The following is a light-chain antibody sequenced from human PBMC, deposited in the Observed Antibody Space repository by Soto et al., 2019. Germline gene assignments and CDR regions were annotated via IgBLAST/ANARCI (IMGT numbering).Light chain of an antibody. CDR2: EVS. J-gene: IGLJ1*01. CDR3: SSYTRSSTSYV. Sequence: QSVLTQPASVSGSPGQSITISCTGTSIDVGGYNYVSWYQQHPGKAPKLMIYEVSNRPSRVSNRFSGSKSGNTASLTISGLQAEDEADYYCSSYTRSSTSYVFGTGTKV. V-gene: IGLV2-14*01. CDR1: SIDVGGYNY.